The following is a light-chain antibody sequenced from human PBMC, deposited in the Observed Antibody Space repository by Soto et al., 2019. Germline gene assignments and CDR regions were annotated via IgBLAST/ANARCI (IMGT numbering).Light chain of an antibody. Sequence: ETVLTQSPATLSLSPGERATLSCRASQDIGRYLIWYQQKPGQAPRLLIHDASSRATGIPSRFSGSGSGTDFTLTISSLETEDFAVYYCQQRGNWPLTFGGGTKVEI. CDR3: QQRGNWPLT. J-gene: IGKJ4*01. V-gene: IGKV3-11*01. CDR2: DAS. CDR1: QDIGRY.